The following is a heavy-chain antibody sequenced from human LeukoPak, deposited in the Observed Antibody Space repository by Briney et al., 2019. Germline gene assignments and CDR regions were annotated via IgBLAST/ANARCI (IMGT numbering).Heavy chain of an antibody. D-gene: IGHD3-16*02. Sequence: PSGTLSLTCAVYGGSFSGYYWSWIRQPPGKGLECIGEINHSGSTNYNPSLKSRVTISVDTSKNQFSLKLSSVTAADTAVYYCARGGYYDYVWGSYRRHGFLDYWGQGTLVTVSS. CDR1: GGSFSGYY. V-gene: IGHV4-34*01. CDR3: ARGGYYDYVWGSYRRHGFLDY. CDR2: INHSGST. J-gene: IGHJ4*02.